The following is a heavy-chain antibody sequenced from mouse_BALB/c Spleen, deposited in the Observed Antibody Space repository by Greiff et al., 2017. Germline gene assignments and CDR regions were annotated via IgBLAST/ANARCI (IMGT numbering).Heavy chain of an antibody. Sequence: QVQLKESGPELVKPGASVRISCKASGYTFTSYYIHWVKQRPGQGLEWIGWIYPGNVNTKYNEKFKGKATLTADKSSSTAYMQLSSLTSEDSAVYFCAREGVNWDYWGQGTTLTVSS. CDR1: GYTFTSYY. J-gene: IGHJ2*01. D-gene: IGHD4-1*01. CDR2: IYPGNVNT. V-gene: IGHV1S56*01. CDR3: AREGVNWDY.